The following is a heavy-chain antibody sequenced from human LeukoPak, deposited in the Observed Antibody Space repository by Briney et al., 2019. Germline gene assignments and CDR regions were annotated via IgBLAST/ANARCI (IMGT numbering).Heavy chain of an antibody. CDR1: GGSISSYY. V-gene: IGHV4-59*01. J-gene: IGHJ4*02. CDR2: IFYTGST. D-gene: IGHD1-14*01. CDR3: AGMRITTPTVRTLDY. Sequence: KTSETLSLTCTVSGGSISSYYWSWIRQPPGKGLEWIANIFYTGSTNYNPSLKSRVTISVDTSKNQFSLKLSSVTAADTAVYYCAGMRITTPTVRTLDYWGQGTLVTVSS.